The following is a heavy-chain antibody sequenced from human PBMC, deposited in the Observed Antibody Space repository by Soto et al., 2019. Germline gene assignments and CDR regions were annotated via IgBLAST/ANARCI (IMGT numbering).Heavy chain of an antibody. CDR3: ARDQAVAGTRFFDY. CDR2: ISYDGSNK. Sequence: PGGSLRLSCAASGFTFSSYAMHWVRQAPGKGLEWVAVISYDGSNKYYADSVKGRFTISRDNSKNTLYLQMNSLRAEDTAVYYCARDQAVAGTRFFDYWGQGTLVTVS. J-gene: IGHJ4*02. D-gene: IGHD6-19*01. CDR1: GFTFSSYA. V-gene: IGHV3-30-3*01.